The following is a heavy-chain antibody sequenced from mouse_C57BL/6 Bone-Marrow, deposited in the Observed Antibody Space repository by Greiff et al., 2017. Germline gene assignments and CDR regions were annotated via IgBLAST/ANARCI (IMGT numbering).Heavy chain of an antibody. CDR2: ISSGSSTI. V-gene: IGHV5-17*01. CDR3: ARGAGQAWFAY. CDR1: GFTFSDYG. Sequence: EVQGVESGGGLVKPGGSLKLSCAASGFTFSDYGMHWVRQAPEKGLEWVAYISSGSSTIYYADTVKGRFTISRDNAKHTLFLQMTSLRSEDTAMYYCARGAGQAWFAYWGQGTLVTVSA. D-gene: IGHD6-1*01. J-gene: IGHJ3*01.